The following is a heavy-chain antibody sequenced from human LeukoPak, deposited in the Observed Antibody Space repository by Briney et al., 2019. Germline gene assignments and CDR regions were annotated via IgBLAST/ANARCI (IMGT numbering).Heavy chain of an antibody. V-gene: IGHV1-69*01. Sequence: SVKVSCKDSGGTFSSYAISWVRQAPGQGLEWMGGIIPIFGTANYAQKFQGRVTITADESTSTAYMELSSLRSEDTAVYYCARGGAPDIVVVPAAIPYYYYYMDVWGKGTTVTVSS. D-gene: IGHD2-2*01. CDR1: GGTFSSYA. CDR2: IIPIFGTA. CDR3: ARGGAPDIVVVPAAIPYYYYYMDV. J-gene: IGHJ6*03.